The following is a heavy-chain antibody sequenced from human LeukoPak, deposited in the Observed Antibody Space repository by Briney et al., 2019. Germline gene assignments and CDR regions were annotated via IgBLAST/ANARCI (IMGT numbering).Heavy chain of an antibody. CDR1: GGSISSGSYY. V-gene: IGHV4-61*02. Sequence: PSQTLSLTCTVSGGSISSGSYYWSWIRQPAGKGLEWIGRIYTSGSTNYNPSLKSRVTISVDTSKNQFSLKLSSVTAADTAVYYCASGTSSPDHYYYYYMDVWGKGTTVTVSS. CDR2: IYTSGST. D-gene: IGHD2-2*01. CDR3: ASGTSSPDHYYYYYMDV. J-gene: IGHJ6*03.